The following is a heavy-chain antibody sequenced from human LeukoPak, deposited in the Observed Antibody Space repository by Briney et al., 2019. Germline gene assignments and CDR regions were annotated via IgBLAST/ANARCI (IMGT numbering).Heavy chain of an antibody. CDR3: ARELDSNYDAFEI. J-gene: IGHJ3*02. CDR1: GYTFTSYG. CDR2: INTNTGNP. V-gene: IGHV7-4-1*02. D-gene: IGHD4-11*01. Sequence: ASVKVSCKASGYTFTSYGMNWGRQAPGQGLEWMGWINTNTGNPTYAQGITGRFVFSLDTSVSTAYLQISSLKAEDIAVYYCARELDSNYDAFEIWGQGTMVTLSS.